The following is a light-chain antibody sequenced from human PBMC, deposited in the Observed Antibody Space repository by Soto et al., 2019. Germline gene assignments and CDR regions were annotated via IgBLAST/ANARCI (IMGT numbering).Light chain of an antibody. V-gene: IGLV2-23*02. J-gene: IGLJ1*01. CDR3: CSYASTNTWV. CDR1: SSDVGSYTL. CDR2: EVS. Sequence: QSALTQPASVSGSPGQSITISCTGTSSDVGSYTLVSWYQQHPGKAPKLMIYEVSERPSGVSNRFSGSKSGNTASLTISGLQAEDEADYYCCSYASTNTWVFGTGTKLTVL.